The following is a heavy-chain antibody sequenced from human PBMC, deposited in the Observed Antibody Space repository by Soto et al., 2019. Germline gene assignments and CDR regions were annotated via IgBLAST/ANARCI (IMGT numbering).Heavy chain of an antibody. CDR2: INAGNGNT. D-gene: IGHD3-10*01. Sequence: QVQLVQSGAEVKKPGASVKVSCKASGYTFTSYAMHWVRQAPGQRLEWMGWINAGNGNTKYSQKFQGRVTITRDTSASTAYMELCSLRSEATAVYYCARVRLLWFGAYGMDVWGQGTTVTVSS. V-gene: IGHV1-3*01. CDR1: GYTFTSYA. CDR3: ARVRLLWFGAYGMDV. J-gene: IGHJ6*02.